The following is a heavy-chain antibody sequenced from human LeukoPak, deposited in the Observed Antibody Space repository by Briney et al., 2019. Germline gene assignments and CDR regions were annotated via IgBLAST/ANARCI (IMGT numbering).Heavy chain of an antibody. CDR2: ISGNGDIT. D-gene: IGHD2-15*01. CDR1: RFTFNTYA. V-gene: IGHV3-23*01. CDR3: ARVKRDCSGGTCYSYDY. J-gene: IGHJ4*02. Sequence: GGSLRLSCAASRFTFNTYAVNWVRQAPGKGLEWVSAISGNGDITYYADSVRGRFTISRDNSKNTLYLQMNSLRAEDTAVYYCARVKRDCSGGTCYSYDYWGQGTLVTVSS.